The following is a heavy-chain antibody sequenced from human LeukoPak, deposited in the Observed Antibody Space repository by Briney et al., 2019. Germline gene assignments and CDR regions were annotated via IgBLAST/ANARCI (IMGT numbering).Heavy chain of an antibody. CDR1: GVSINRGGYH. CDR2: IAQSGSS. Sequence: SETLSLTCIVSGVSINRGGYHWSWIRQFPGKGLEWIGYIAQSGSSYYNPSLKSRLTISLGTSKSQFSLQLSSLTAGYTVFYYCCRATLHESSEYYLDSWGPGTLVTVSS. D-gene: IGHD3-22*01. V-gene: IGHV4-30-4*08. J-gene: IGHJ4*02. CDR3: CRATLHESSEYYLDS.